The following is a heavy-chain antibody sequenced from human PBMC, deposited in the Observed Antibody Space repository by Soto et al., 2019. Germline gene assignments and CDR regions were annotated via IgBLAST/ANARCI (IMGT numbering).Heavy chain of an antibody. D-gene: IGHD3-22*01. CDR3: ARRVNYYDSSGYPNWCDP. CDR1: GGSISSSRYY. J-gene: IGHJ5*02. Sequence: PSETLSLTCTVSGGSISSSRYYWGWIRQPPGKGMEWIGSIYYSGSTYYNPSLKSQVTISLDTSKNQFSLKLSSVTAADTPVYYCARRVNYYDSSGYPNWCDPCRQLTLVTVSS. V-gene: IGHV4-39*01. CDR2: IYYSGST.